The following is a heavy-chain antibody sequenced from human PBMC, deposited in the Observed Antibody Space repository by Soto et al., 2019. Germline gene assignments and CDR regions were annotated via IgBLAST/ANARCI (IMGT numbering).Heavy chain of an antibody. CDR1: GGSISSSSYY. Sequence: QLQLQESGPGLVKPSETLSLTCTVSGGSISSSSYYWGWIRQPPGKGLEWIGRIYYSGSTCYNPSARSRVTVSVDPCKSHSSLKLSSVPAADPAVYCCATLWGQDWGQGALVTVSS. CDR3: ATLWGQD. V-gene: IGHV4-39*01. D-gene: IGHD3-10*01. J-gene: IGHJ4*02. CDR2: IYYSGST.